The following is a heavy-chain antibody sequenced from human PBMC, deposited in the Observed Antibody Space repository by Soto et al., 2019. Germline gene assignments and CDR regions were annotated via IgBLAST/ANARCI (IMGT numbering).Heavy chain of an antibody. V-gene: IGHV3-23*01. CDR3: AKDRGITMIVVVTHFDY. CDR2: ISGSGGST. CDR1: GFTFSSYA. D-gene: IGHD3-22*01. Sequence: GGSLRLSCAASGFTFSSYAMSWVRQAPGKGLEWVSAISGSGGSTYYADSVKGRFTISRDNSKNTLYLQMNSLRAEDTAVYYCAKDRGITMIVVVTHFDYWGQGTLVTVSS. J-gene: IGHJ4*02.